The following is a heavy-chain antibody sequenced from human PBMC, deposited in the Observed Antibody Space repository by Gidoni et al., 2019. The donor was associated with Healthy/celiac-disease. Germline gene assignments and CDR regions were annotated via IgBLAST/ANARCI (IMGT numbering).Heavy chain of an antibody. CDR2: IYSGGST. V-gene: IGHV3-53*04. J-gene: IGHJ6*02. CDR3: ARGTLAYYYGMDV. D-gene: IGHD3-3*02. Sequence: EVQLVESGGGLVQPGGSLRLSCAASGFPVSSNYMSWVRQAPGKGLEWVSVIYSGGSTYYADSVKGRFTISRHNSKNTLYLQMNSLRAEDTAVYYCARGTLAYYYGMDVWGQGTTVTVSS. CDR1: GFPVSSNY.